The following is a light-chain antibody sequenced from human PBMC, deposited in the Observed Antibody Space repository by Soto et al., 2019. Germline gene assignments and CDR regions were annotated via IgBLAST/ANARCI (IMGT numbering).Light chain of an antibody. J-gene: IGKJ2*01. CDR3: QQVDSFPYT. Sequence: DIQMTQSPSFVSAYVGDRVTITCRASQGISSWLAWYQQKPGKAPNLLIYAASTLQSGVPSRFSGSGSVTDFTLTISSLQPEDFATYFCQQVDSFPYTFGQGTKLEIK. CDR2: AAS. CDR1: QGISSW. V-gene: IGKV1-12*01.